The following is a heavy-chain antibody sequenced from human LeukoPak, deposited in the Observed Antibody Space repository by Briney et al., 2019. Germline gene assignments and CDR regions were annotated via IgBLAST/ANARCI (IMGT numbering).Heavy chain of an antibody. D-gene: IGHD3-3*01. CDR2: INPNSGGT. CDR3: TRAYDFWSGYGAFDI. J-gene: IGHJ3*02. V-gene: IGHV1-2*02. Sequence: ASVKVSCKASGYTFTCYYMHWVRQAPGQGLEWMGWINPNSGGTNYAQKFQGRVTMTRDTSISTAYMELSRLRSDDTAVYYCTRAYDFWSGYGAFDIWGQGTMVTVSS. CDR1: GYTFTCYY.